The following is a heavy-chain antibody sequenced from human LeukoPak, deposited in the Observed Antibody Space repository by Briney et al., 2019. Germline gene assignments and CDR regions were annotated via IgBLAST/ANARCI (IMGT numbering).Heavy chain of an antibody. D-gene: IGHD5-12*01. CDR3: ASERGYHAN. CDR1: GGSISSYY. CDR2: IYYSGST. V-gene: IGHV4-59*12. Sequence: PSEILSLTCTVSGGSISSYYWSWIRQPPGKGLEWIGYIYYSGSTNYNPSLEGRVAMSVDTSENQFSLNVISMTAADTAMYYCASERGYHANWGQGTLVTVSS. J-gene: IGHJ4*02.